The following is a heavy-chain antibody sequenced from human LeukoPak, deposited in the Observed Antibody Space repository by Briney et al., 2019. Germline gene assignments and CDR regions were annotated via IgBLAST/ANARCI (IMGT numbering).Heavy chain of an antibody. J-gene: IGHJ4*02. V-gene: IGHV1-69*04. CDR1: GYTFTSYY. Sequence: SVKVSCKASGYTFTSYYIHWVRQAPGQGLEWMGRIIPILGIANYAQKFQGRVTITADKSTSTAYMELSSLRSEDTAVYYCARDQPCSGGSCYFDYWGQGTLVTVSS. CDR2: IIPILGIA. D-gene: IGHD2-15*01. CDR3: ARDQPCSGGSCYFDY.